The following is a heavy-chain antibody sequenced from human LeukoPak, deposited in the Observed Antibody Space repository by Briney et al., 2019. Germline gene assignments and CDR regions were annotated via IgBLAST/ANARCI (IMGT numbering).Heavy chain of an antibody. CDR1: GASISSYY. Sequence: SETLSLTCTVSGASISSYYWSWIRQPPGKGLEWIGDIYYSGSIKYNPSLKSRVTMSVDTSKNQFSLHLNSVTPEDTAVYYCARRLTQYDCFDPWGQGILVTVSS. V-gene: IGHV4-59*12. J-gene: IGHJ5*02. CDR2: IYYSGSI. D-gene: IGHD2-2*01. CDR3: ARRLTQYDCFDP.